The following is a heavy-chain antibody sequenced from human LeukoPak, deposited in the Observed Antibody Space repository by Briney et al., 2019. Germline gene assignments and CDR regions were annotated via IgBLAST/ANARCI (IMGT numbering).Heavy chain of an antibody. CDR1: RFTFTTYS. CDR3: ARWKGSGHDY. Sequence: GGSLRLSCAASRFTFTTYSMNWVRQAPGKGLEWVSSISSSSSYIYYADSVKGRFTISRDNAKNSLYLQMNSLRAEDTAVYYCARWKGSGHDYWGQGTLVTVSS. J-gene: IGHJ4*02. V-gene: IGHV3-21*01. D-gene: IGHD6-19*01. CDR2: ISSSSSYI.